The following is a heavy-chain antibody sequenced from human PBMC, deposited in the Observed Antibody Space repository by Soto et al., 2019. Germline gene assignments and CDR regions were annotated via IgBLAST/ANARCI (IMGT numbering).Heavy chain of an antibody. CDR1: GYTFTSYD. J-gene: IGHJ3*02. D-gene: IGHD3-10*01. Sequence: ASVKVSCKASGYTFTSYDINWVRQATGQGVEWMGWMNPNSGNTGYAQKFQGRVTMTRNTSISTAYMELSSLRSEDTAVYYCARPLLRSYYYGSGSYYIAYAFDIWGQGTMVTVSS. CDR2: MNPNSGNT. CDR3: ARPLLRSYYYGSGSYYIAYAFDI. V-gene: IGHV1-8*01.